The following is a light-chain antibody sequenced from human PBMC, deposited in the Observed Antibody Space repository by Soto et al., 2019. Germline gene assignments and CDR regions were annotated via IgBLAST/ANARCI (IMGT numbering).Light chain of an antibody. V-gene: IGLV3-9*01. CDR2: RDS. Sequence: SYELTQPLSVSVALGQTARITCGGNNIGSKNVHWYQQKPGQAPVLVIYRDSNRPSEIPERFSGSNSGNTATLTISRAQAGDEADYYCQVWDSSTVFGGGTKVTVL. CDR3: QVWDSSTV. CDR1: NIGSKN. J-gene: IGLJ2*01.